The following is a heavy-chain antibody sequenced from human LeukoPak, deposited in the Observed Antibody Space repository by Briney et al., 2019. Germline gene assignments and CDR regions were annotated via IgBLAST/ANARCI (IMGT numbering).Heavy chain of an antibody. CDR1: GFTFSSYA. Sequence: AGGSLRLSCAASGFTFSSYAMNWVRQAPGKGLEWVSAISGGGGTTYYADSVKGRFTISRDNSKNTLYLQTNSLRAEDTALYYCANGRSRSSSGWYNYYDMDVWGQGTTVTVSS. CDR3: ANGRSRSSSGWYNYYDMDV. CDR2: ISGGGGTT. J-gene: IGHJ6*02. V-gene: IGHV3-23*01. D-gene: IGHD6-19*01.